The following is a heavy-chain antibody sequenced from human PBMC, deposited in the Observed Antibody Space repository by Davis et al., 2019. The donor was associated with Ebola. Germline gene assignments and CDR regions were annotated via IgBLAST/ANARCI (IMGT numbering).Heavy chain of an antibody. D-gene: IGHD3-10*01. Sequence: SETLSLTCTVSGYSIGSGYYWGWMRQPPGKGLEWIGSIYHSGSTYYNPSLKSRVTISVDTSNNQFSLKLGSVTAADTAVYYCARDGVSGAGSGFDYWGQGTLVTVSS. CDR3: ARDGVSGAGSGFDY. CDR2: IYHSGST. CDR1: GYSIGSGYY. J-gene: IGHJ4*02. V-gene: IGHV4-38-2*02.